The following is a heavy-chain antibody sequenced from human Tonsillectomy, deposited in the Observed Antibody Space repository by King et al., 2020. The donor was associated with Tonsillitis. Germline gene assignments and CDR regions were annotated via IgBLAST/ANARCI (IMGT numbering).Heavy chain of an antibody. CDR2: IDWDDDK. CDR1: GFSLSTSAMR. D-gene: IGHD3-22*01. Sequence: TLKESGPAVVKPTQTLTLTCTFSGFSLSTSAMRVSWIRQPPGKALEWLARIDWDDDKFYSTSLKTRLTISKDTSKNQVVLKMTNMDPVDTATYFCARGGYFGGSGDFPEACEFWGQGTTVTVSS. V-gene: IGHV2-70*04. J-gene: IGHJ3*01. CDR3: ARGGYFGGSGDFPEACEF.